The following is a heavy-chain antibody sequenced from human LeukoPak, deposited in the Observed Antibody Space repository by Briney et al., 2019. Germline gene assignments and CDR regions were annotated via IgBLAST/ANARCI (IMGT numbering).Heavy chain of an antibody. CDR2: INPSGGST. CDR3: ARVAMVRRTQVFYYYYGMDV. J-gene: IGHJ6*02. Sequence: ASVKVSCKASGYTFTSYYMHWVRQAPGQRLEWMGIINPSGGSTSYAQKFQGRVTMTRDTSTSTVYMELSSLRSEDTAVYYCARVAMVRRTQVFYYYYGMDVWGQGTTVTVSS. CDR1: GYTFTSYY. V-gene: IGHV1-46*01. D-gene: IGHD3-10*01.